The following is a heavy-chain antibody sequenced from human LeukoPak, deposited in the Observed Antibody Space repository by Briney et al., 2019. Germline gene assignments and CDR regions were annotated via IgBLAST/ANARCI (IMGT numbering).Heavy chain of an antibody. J-gene: IGHJ4*02. CDR1: GYTFISCG. D-gene: IGHD2-15*01. V-gene: IGHV1-18*01. Sequence: ASVKVSCKASGYTFISCGISWVRQAPGQGLEWMGWISAYNGNTNYAQKLQGRVTMTTDTSTSTAYMELRSLRSDDTAVYYCARDTPCSGGSCYSGVGNYWGQGTLVTVSS. CDR2: ISAYNGNT. CDR3: ARDTPCSGGSCYSGVGNY.